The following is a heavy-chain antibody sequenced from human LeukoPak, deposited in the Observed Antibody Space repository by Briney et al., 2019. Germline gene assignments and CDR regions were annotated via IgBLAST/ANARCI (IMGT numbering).Heavy chain of an antibody. CDR3: ARRSGPFCY. V-gene: IGHV1-69*04. D-gene: IGHD2-15*01. CDR1: GYTFTSHA. J-gene: IGHJ4*02. CDR2: IIPILGIA. Sequence: GASVKVSCKASGYTFTSHAMNWVRQAPGQGLEWMGRIIPILGIANYAQKFQGRVTITADKPTSTAYMELSSLRSEDTAVYYCARRSGPFCYWGQGTLVTVSS.